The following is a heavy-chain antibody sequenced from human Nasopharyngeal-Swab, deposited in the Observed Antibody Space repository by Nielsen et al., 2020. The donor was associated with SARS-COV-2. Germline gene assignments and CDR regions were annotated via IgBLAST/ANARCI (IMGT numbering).Heavy chain of an antibody. V-gene: IGHV1-46*01. CDR1: GYTFTSYY. Sequence: ASVKVSCKASGYTFTSYYMHWVRQAPAQGLEWMGIINPSGGSTSYAQKFQGRVTMTRDTSTSTVYMELSSLRSEDTAVYYCARDHPGDNCRLPACYYGMDVWGQGTTVTVSS. J-gene: IGHJ6*02. CDR3: ARDHPGDNCRLPACYYGMDV. D-gene: IGHD1-1*01. CDR2: INPSGGST.